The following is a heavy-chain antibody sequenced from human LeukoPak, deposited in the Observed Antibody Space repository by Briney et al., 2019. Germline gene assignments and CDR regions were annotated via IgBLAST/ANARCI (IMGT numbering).Heavy chain of an antibody. V-gene: IGHV3-74*01. CDR3: ARDQPLRLRQLYYYYMDV. J-gene: IGHJ6*03. CDR2: NNSDGSST. Sequence: GGSLRLSCAASGFTFSSYWMHWVRQAPGKGLVWVSRNNSDGSSTSYADSVKGRFTISRDNAKNTLYLQMNSLRAEDTAVYYCARDQPLRLRQLYYYYMDVWGKGTTVTVSS. CDR1: GFTFSSYW. D-gene: IGHD6-25*01.